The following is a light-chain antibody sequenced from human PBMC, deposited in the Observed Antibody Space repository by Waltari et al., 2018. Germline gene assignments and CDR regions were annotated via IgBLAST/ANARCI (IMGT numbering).Light chain of an antibody. CDR1: SSDVGGYHY. J-gene: IGLJ2*01. Sequence: QSALTQPASVSGSPGQSITISCTGPSSDVGGYHYVSCYQHPPNKAPKLIIYEVSNRRSGISNRFSGAKSANTASLTISGLQAEDEDDYDCNSYTSRSSVVFGGGTKLTVL. CDR2: EVS. V-gene: IGLV2-14*01. CDR3: NSYTSRSSVV.